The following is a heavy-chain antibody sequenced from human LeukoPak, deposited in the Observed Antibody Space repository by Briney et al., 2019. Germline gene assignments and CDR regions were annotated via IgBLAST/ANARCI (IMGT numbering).Heavy chain of an antibody. D-gene: IGHD3-22*01. CDR2: ISGSGGST. Sequence: PGGSLRLSCAASGYTFSRHGVHWVRQAPGKGLEWVSAISGSGGSTYYADSVKGRFTISRDNSKNTLYLQMNSLRAEDTAVYYCAKSPYYYDSSGYYDYWGQGTLVTVSS. J-gene: IGHJ4*02. CDR3: AKSPYYYDSSGYYDY. V-gene: IGHV3-23*01. CDR1: GYTFSRHG.